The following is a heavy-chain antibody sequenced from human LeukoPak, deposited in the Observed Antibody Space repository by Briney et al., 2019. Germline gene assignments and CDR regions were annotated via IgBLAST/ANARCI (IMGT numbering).Heavy chain of an antibody. CDR2: ITSDRST. CDR3: AKLSGSYYEPNDY. V-gene: IGHV3-23*01. D-gene: IGHD1-26*01. CDR1: GFTFSSYS. Sequence: GGFLRLSCAASGFTFSSYSMNWVRQAPGKGLEWVSSITSDRSTYYADSAKGRFTISRDNSKNTLYLQMNSLRAEDTAVYYCAKLSGSYYEPNDYWGQGTLVTVSS. J-gene: IGHJ4*02.